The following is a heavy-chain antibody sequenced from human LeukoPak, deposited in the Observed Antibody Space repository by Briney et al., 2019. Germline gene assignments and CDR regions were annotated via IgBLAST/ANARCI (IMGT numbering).Heavy chain of an antibody. Sequence: QPGGSLRLSCAASGFTFSSYAMPWVRQAPGKGLEWVAVISYDGSNKYYADSVKGRFTISRDNSKNTLYLQMNSLRAEDTAVYYCARDRRATWIQTLDYWGQGTLVTVSS. D-gene: IGHD5-18*01. V-gene: IGHV3-30-3*01. CDR1: GFTFSSYA. CDR3: ARDRRATWIQTLDY. J-gene: IGHJ4*02. CDR2: ISYDGSNK.